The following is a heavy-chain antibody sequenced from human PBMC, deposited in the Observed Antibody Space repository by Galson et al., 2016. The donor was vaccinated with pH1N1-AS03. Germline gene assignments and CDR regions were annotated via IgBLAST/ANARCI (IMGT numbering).Heavy chain of an antibody. J-gene: IGHJ6*02. V-gene: IGHV3-48*02. CDR2: IGKGSGII. CDR3: ASEYNGHDPRYLYGMDV. D-gene: IGHD5-12*01. CDR1: GFTFSSYR. Sequence: SLRLSCAASGFTFSSYRMNWVRHAPGKGLEWVSYIGKGSGIIYYADSVRGRFTISRDDVDNSLYLQMHSLRDEDTAVYYCASEYNGHDPRYLYGMDVWGQGTTVIVSS.